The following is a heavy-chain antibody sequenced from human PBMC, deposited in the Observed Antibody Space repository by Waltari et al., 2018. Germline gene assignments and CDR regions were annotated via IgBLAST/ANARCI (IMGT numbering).Heavy chain of an antibody. CDR1: GGSISSYY. D-gene: IGHD2-15*01. Sequence: QVQLQESGSGLVKPSETLSLTCTVPGGSISSYYWSWIRQPPGKGLEWIGYIYYSGSTNYNPSLKSRVTISVDTSKNQFSLKLSSVTAADTAVYYCARDCPGSGGSCYSDWGQGTLVTVSS. J-gene: IGHJ4*02. CDR2: IYYSGST. V-gene: IGHV4-59*01. CDR3: ARDCPGSGGSCYSD.